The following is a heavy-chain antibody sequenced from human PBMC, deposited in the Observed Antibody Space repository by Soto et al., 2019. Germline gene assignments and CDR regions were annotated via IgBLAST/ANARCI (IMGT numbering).Heavy chain of an antibody. D-gene: IGHD1-26*01. J-gene: IGHJ4*02. V-gene: IGHV3-30*18. CDR3: AKEGGLSGSYYISSSYYFDY. CDR1: GFTFSSYG. Sequence: QVQLVESGGGVVQPGRSLRLSCVASGFTFSSYGMNWVRQAKGKGLEWVAIILYDGSNTYYADSVKGRFTISRDNSKNTLYLQMNSLRAEDTSVYYCAKEGGLSGSYYISSSYYFDYWGQGTLVTVSS. CDR2: ILYDGSNT.